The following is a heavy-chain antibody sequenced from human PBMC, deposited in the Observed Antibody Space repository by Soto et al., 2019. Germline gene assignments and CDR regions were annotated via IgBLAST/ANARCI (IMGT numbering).Heavy chain of an antibody. V-gene: IGHV1-3*01. CDR3: TSDRNSVGPRASDAFDV. CDR1: GFTFSDNH. J-gene: IGHJ3*01. D-gene: IGHD1-1*01. Sequence: QVQLVQSGAELKKPGASVNISCTASGFTFSDNHINWVRQAPGQGLGWMGWLNPDTGNTGYSDTFQRRVTNSGHSSASIAYFELSDLENEDTALYFCTSDRNSVGPRASDAFDVWCQGTMITVSS. CDR2: LNPDTGNT.